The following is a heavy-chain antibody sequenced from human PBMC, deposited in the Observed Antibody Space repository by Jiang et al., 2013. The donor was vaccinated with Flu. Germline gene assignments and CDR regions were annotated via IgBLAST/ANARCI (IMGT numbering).Heavy chain of an antibody. V-gene: IGHV3-33*01. Sequence: VQLLESGGGMIKPGKSLTVSCTASGFTFSSHGMHWIRQAPGRALEWVAVIWDDGSNTNYADSVKGRFTIPRDNSKNTLFLQMNSLRVEDTAVYFCTRDIYGGYGGYSDYWGQGTLVTVSS. CDR3: TRDIYGGYGGYSDY. J-gene: IGHJ4*02. CDR2: IWDDGSNT. D-gene: IGHD5-12*01. CDR1: GFTFSSHG.